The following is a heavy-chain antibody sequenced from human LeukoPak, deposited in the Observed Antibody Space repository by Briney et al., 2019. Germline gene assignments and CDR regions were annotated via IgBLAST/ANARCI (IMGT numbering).Heavy chain of an antibody. CDR2: IRGDESRK. V-gene: IGHV3-7*01. CDR1: GFSFSSYW. CDR3: ARDANYHVSSDYYDAFDI. Sequence: GGSLRLSCAASGFSFSSYWMTWLRQAPGKGLEWVANIRGDESRKYYLDSVTGRFTISRDNTKNSLYLQMNSLRAEDTAVYYCARDANYHVSSDYYDAFDIWGQGTMVTVSS. J-gene: IGHJ3*02. D-gene: IGHD3-22*01.